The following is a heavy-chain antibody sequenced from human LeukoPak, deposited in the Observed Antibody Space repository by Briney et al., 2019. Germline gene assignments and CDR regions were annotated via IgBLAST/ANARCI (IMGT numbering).Heavy chain of an antibody. CDR2: ISSSSSTI. CDR3: ARASFQRWLQLGGD. D-gene: IGHD5-24*01. CDR1: GFTFSTYS. V-gene: IGHV3-48*02. J-gene: IGHJ4*02. Sequence: GGSLRLSCTASGFTFSTYSMNWVRQAPGKGLEWVSYISSSSSTIYYADSVKGRFTISRDNAKNSLYLQMNSLRDEDTAVYYCARASFQRWLQLGGDWGQGALVTGSS.